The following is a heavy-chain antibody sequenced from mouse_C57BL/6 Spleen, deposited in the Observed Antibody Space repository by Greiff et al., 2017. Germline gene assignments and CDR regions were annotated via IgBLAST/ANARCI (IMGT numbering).Heavy chain of an antibody. Sequence: EVHLVESGGGLVQPGGSLSLSCAASGFTFTDYYMSWVRQPPGKALEWLGFIRNKANGYTTEYSASVKGRFTISRDNSQSILYLQMNALRAEDSATYYCARYYYGSSSSFAYWGQGTLVTVSA. J-gene: IGHJ3*01. CDR2: IRNKANGYTT. CDR3: ARYYYGSSSSFAY. V-gene: IGHV7-3*01. D-gene: IGHD1-1*01. CDR1: GFTFTDYY.